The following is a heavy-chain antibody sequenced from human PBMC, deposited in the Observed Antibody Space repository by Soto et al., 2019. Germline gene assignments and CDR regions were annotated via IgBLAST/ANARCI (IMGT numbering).Heavy chain of an antibody. CDR1: GYTFINYD. CDR3: ARVSGYYCGMAV. V-gene: IGHV1-18*01. J-gene: IGHJ6*02. Sequence: QVQLVQSGAEVKKPGASVKVSCKASGYTFINYDMSWVRQAPGQGLEWMGWISPYSGKTNYAQKLQGRVTMTTDTSTRTAYRELRSLRSDDTVVYYCARVSGYYCGMAVWGQGTTGTVSS. D-gene: IGHD7-27*01. CDR2: ISPYSGKT.